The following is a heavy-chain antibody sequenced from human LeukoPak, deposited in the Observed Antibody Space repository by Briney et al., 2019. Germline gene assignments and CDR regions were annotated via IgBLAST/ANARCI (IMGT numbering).Heavy chain of an antibody. Sequence: AETLSLTCTVSGVSISSHYWSWIRQPPGKGLEWIGYIYYSGSTNYNPSPKSRVTISVDTSKNQFSLKLSSGTAADTAVYYGARAVYGNWFDPWGQGTLVTVSS. CDR1: GVSISSHY. D-gene: IGHD1-14*01. CDR2: IYYSGST. J-gene: IGHJ5*02. CDR3: ARAVYGNWFDP. V-gene: IGHV4-59*11.